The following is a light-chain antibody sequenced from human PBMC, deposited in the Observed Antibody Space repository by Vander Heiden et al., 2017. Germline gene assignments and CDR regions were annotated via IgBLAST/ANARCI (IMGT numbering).Light chain of an antibody. CDR1: QSVLHSNGYIY. CDR2: LAS. V-gene: IGKV2-28*01. CDR3: RQSPQTPQT. J-gene: IGKJ2*01. Sequence: VRTQSPLSLPVTPGEPPSIPGRSSQSVLHSNGYIYLDWYLQKPGQSPQLLIYLASNRAAAVPDRFSGSGSGTDFTLKISRVEAEDVGVYYCRQSPQTPQTLGQGTKMEIK.